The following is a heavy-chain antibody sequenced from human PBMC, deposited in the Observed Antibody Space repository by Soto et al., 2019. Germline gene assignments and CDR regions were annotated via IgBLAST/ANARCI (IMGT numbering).Heavy chain of an antibody. CDR3: ARARAYSTASYYFDY. V-gene: IGHV5-51*01. CDR1: GYSFTTYY. J-gene: IGHJ4*02. CDR2: IYPGDSDT. Sequence: GESLKISCVVSGYSFTTYYIGWVRQMAGKGLECMGVIYPGDSDTTYSPSFQGQVTVSADKSISTAYLQWSSLKASDTAVYYCARARAYSTASYYFDYWGQGTLVTVSS. D-gene: IGHD6-13*01.